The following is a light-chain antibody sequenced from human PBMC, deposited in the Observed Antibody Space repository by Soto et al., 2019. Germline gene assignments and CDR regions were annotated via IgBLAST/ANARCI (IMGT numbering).Light chain of an antibody. Sequence: DIQMTQSPSSLSASVGDRVTITCRASQSISSYLNWYQQKPGKAPKLLIYAASSLQSGGPSRFSGSGSGTDFTRTISSLQPEDFATYYCQQCYSTPITFGQGTRLEIK. J-gene: IGKJ5*01. CDR1: QSISSY. V-gene: IGKV1-39*01. CDR3: QQCYSTPIT. CDR2: AAS.